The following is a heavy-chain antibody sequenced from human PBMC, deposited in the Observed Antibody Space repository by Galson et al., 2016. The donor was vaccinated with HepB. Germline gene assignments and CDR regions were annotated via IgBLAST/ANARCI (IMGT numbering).Heavy chain of an antibody. J-gene: IGHJ4*02. D-gene: IGHD2-2*01. V-gene: IGHV4-39*02. CDR3: ARLNSCYLGWDFDF. CDR2: IYHSGTT. Sequence: SETLSLTCTVSGGSIISGLYYWAWIRQPPGKGLEWVGTIYHSGTTYYNVSLRSRVTLSVDTSKNHFSLKLSSVTAADTAVYYCARLNSCYLGWDFDFWGQGNLVTVSS. CDR1: GGSIISGLYY.